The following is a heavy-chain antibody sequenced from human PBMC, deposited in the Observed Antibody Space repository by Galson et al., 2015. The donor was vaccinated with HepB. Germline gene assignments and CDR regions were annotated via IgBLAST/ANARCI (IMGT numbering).Heavy chain of an antibody. V-gene: IGHV4-31*03. CDR2: IYYSGST. D-gene: IGHD3-22*01. CDR3: ARDREYYYDSSGYYAFFDY. Sequence: TLSLTCTVSGGSISSGGYYWSWIRRHPGKGLEWIGYIYYSGSTYYNPSLKSRVTISVDTSKNQFSLKLSSVTAADTAVYYCARDREYYYDSSGYYAFFDYWGQGTLVTVSS. CDR1: GGSISSGGYY. J-gene: IGHJ4*02.